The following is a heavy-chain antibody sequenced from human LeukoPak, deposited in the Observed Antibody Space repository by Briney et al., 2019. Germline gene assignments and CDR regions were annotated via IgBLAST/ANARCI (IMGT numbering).Heavy chain of an antibody. D-gene: IGHD7-27*01. CDR1: GGSFSGYY. Sequence: SETLPLTCAVYGGSFSGYYWSWLRQPPGKGLEWIGEINHSGSTNYNPSLKSRVTISVDTSKNQFSLKLSSVTAADTAVYYCARNNWGIDDWGQGTLVTVSS. CDR3: ARNNWGIDD. J-gene: IGHJ4*02. CDR2: INHSGST. V-gene: IGHV4-34*01.